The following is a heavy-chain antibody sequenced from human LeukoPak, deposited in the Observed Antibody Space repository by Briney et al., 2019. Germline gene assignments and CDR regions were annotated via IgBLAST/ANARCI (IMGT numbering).Heavy chain of an antibody. CDR3: ASLLAAAGTFFDY. D-gene: IGHD6-13*01. Sequence: GESLKISCKGSGYSFTSYWIGWVRQMPGKGLEWMGIIYPRDSDTRYSPSFQGQVTISADKSISTAYLQWSSLKASDTAMYYCASLLAAAGTFFDYWGQGTLVAVSS. CDR2: IYPRDSDT. CDR1: GYSFTSYW. V-gene: IGHV5-51*01. J-gene: IGHJ4*02.